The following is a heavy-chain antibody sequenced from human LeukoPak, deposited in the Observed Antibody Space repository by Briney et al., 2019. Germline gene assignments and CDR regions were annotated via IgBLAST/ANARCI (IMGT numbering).Heavy chain of an antibody. Sequence: SETLSLTCTVSGGSISSYYWSWIRQPPGKGLEWIGYIYYSGSTNYNPSLKSRVTISVDTSKNQFSLKLSSVTAADTAVYYCARDIREVGDSHYFDYWGQGALVTVTS. J-gene: IGHJ4*02. CDR3: ARDIREVGDSHYFDY. D-gene: IGHD1-26*01. CDR2: IYYSGST. V-gene: IGHV4-59*01. CDR1: GGSISSYY.